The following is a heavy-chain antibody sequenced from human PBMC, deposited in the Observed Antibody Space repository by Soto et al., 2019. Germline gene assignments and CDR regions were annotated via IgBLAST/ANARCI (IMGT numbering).Heavy chain of an antibody. Sequence: PSETLSLTCTVSGGSISSGNYYWSWIRQPPGKGPEWIGFISHSGTNHYSASLRSRVTISVDKSKNQFSLKLSSVTAADTAVYYCASVRGGYYYAMDVWGQGTTVTVSS. J-gene: IGHJ6*02. D-gene: IGHD3-10*02. CDR2: ISHSGTN. CDR1: GGSISSGNYY. CDR3: ASVRGGYYYAMDV. V-gene: IGHV4-39*07.